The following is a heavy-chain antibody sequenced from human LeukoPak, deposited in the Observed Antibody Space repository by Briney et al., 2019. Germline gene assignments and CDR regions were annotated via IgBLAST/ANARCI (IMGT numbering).Heavy chain of an antibody. V-gene: IGHV3-66*01. CDR3: ARDGSRYYHYSFDY. J-gene: IGHJ4*02. CDR1: GFTVSSNY. D-gene: IGHD3-22*01. CDR2: IYSGGST. Sequence: GGSLRLSCAASGFTVSSNYMSGVRQAPGKGLEWVSVIYSGGSTYYADSVKGRFTISRDNSKNTLYLQMNSLRAEDTAVYYCARDGSRYYHYSFDYWGQGTLVTVSS.